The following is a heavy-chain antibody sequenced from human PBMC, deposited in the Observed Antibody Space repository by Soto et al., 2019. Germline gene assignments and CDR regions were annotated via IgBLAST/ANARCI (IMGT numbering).Heavy chain of an antibody. V-gene: IGHV1-18*04. J-gene: IGHJ4*02. CDR2: ISAHNDNT. Sequence: ASVKVSCKASGYSFTSYGISWVRQAPGQGLEWMGWISAHNDNTNYAQKLQGRVTMTTDTSTSTAYMELRRLRSDDTAVYYCARGSAVGATTQYYFDYWGQGTLVTVSS. CDR1: GYSFTSYG. CDR3: ARGSAVGATTQYYFDY. D-gene: IGHD1-26*01.